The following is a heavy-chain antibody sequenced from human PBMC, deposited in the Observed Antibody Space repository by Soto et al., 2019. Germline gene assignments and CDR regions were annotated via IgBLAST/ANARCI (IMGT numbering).Heavy chain of an antibody. CDR1: GGSISGYY. CDR2: IYSDGTT. Sequence: PSETLSLTCTVSGGSISGYYWSWVRQPAGKGLEWVGPIYSDGTTNYSPSLKSRVTMSLDTSKDQFSLHLNSVTAADTAVYYCSRVGCSNSKCYTRGMDVWGQGTTVTVSS. V-gene: IGHV4-4*07. J-gene: IGHJ6*02. CDR3: SRVGCSNSKCYTRGMDV. D-gene: IGHD2-2*01.